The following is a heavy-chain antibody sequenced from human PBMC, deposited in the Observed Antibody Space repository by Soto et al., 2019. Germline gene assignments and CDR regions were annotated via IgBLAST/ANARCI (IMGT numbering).Heavy chain of an antibody. CDR3: ASSLPPSVVRGVPFDY. J-gene: IGHJ4*02. CDR2: IYYSGST. V-gene: IGHV4-31*03. CDR1: GGFISSGGYY. D-gene: IGHD3-10*01. Sequence: SETLSLTCTVSGGFISSGGYYWSWIRQHPGKGLEWIGYIYYSGSTYYNPSLKSRVTISVDTSKNQFSLKLSSVTAADTAVYYCASSLPPSVVRGVPFDYWGQGTLVTVSS.